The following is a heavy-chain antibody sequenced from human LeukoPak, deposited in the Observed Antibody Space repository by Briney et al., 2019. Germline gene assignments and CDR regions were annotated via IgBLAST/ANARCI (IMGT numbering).Heavy chain of an antibody. D-gene: IGHD6-19*01. CDR3: AKTLPFPCGGSGWYPYYFDY. Sequence: GGSLRLSCAASGFTFSSYAMSWVRQAPGKGLEWVSAIGDSGGSTYYADSVKGRFTISRDNSKNTLYLQMNSLRAEDTAVYYCAKTLPFPCGGSGWYPYYFDYWGQGTLVTVSS. J-gene: IGHJ4*02. CDR2: IGDSGGST. CDR1: GFTFSSYA. V-gene: IGHV3-23*01.